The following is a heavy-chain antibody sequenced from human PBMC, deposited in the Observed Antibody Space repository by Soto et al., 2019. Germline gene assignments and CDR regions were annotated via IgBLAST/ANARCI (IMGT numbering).Heavy chain of an antibody. Sequence: EVQLLESGGGLVQPGGSLRLSCAASAFTFSSYAVNWVRQAPGKGLEWVSAISGSGGSTYYADSVKGRFTISRDSSKNTLYLQMNSLRAEDTAVYYCAKRNSCSPALVLDIWGQGTMVTVSS. D-gene: IGHD1-7*01. V-gene: IGHV3-23*01. CDR1: AFTFSSYA. CDR2: ISGSGGST. J-gene: IGHJ3*02. CDR3: AKRNSCSPALVLDI.